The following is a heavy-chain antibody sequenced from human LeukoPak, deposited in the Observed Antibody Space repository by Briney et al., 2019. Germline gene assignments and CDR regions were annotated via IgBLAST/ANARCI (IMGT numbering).Heavy chain of an antibody. D-gene: IGHD2-2*01. V-gene: IGHV4-34*01. CDR2: INHSGST. CDR1: GGSCSGYY. Sequence: SETLSLTCAVYGGSCSGYYWSWIRQPPGKGLEWIGEINHSGSTNYNPSLKSRVTISVDTSTNRSSLKLSSVPAAATAVYYCARGQSYCSSTSCYPWFDPWGQGTLVPVSS. J-gene: IGHJ5*02. CDR3: ARGQSYCSSTSCYPWFDP.